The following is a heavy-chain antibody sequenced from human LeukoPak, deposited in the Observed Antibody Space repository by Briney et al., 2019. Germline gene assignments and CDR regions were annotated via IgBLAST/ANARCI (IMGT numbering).Heavy chain of an antibody. Sequence: GGSLRLSCAASGFTFSSYWMSRVRHAPGKGLEWVANIKQDGSEKYYVDSVKGRFTISRDNAKNSLYLQMNSLRAEDTAVYYCARESSSGNWFDPWGQGTLVTVSS. CDR3: ARESSSGNWFDP. V-gene: IGHV3-7*03. J-gene: IGHJ5*02. CDR1: GFTFSSYW. CDR2: IKQDGSEK. D-gene: IGHD6-6*01.